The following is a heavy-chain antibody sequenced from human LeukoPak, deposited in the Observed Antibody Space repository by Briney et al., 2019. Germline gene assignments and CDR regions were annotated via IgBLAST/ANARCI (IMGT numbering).Heavy chain of an antibody. CDR2: ISGSGGST. D-gene: IGHD6-13*01. J-gene: IGHJ4*02. Sequence: PGGSLRLSCAASGFTFSSYAMSWVRQAPGKGLEWVSAISGSGGSTYYADSVKGRFTISRDNSKNTLYLQMNSLRAEDTAVYYCAKDYVPGIAAAGLVFDYWGQGTLVTVSS. CDR3: AKDYVPGIAAAGLVFDY. V-gene: IGHV3-23*01. CDR1: GFTFSSYA.